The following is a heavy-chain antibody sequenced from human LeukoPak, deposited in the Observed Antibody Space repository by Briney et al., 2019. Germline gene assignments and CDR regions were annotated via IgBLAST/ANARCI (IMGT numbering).Heavy chain of an antibody. V-gene: IGHV3-74*01. CDR1: GFTFSSYW. CDR3: ARGRPHGNDY. Sequence: GGSLRLSCAASGFTFSSYWMNWVRQAPGKGLVWVSRIASDGSSTTYADSVKGRFSISRDNAKNTLYLQMNSLGVEDTAVYYCARGRPHGNDYWGQGTLVSVSS. D-gene: IGHD4-23*01. CDR2: IASDGSST. J-gene: IGHJ4*02.